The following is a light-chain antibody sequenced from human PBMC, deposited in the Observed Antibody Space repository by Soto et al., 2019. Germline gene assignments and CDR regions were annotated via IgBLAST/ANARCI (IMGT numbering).Light chain of an antibody. Sequence: TQMTQSPLSLSASVGEKMIITCRASRDVGSDVSWYQQKPGQAPKLVIYAASNLYTGVPSRFSGRRSGTEFTLTISSLQPEDFATYYCQHYNSYGTFGQGTKVDIK. J-gene: IGKJ1*01. CDR3: QHYNSYGT. V-gene: IGKV1-17*01. CDR2: AAS. CDR1: RDVGSD.